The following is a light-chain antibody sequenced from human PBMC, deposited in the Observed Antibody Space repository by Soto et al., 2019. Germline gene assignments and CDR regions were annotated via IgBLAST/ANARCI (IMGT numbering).Light chain of an antibody. V-gene: IGKV3-20*01. CDR1: QSVSSTY. J-gene: IGKJ1*01. CDR3: QDYGSSRT. Sequence: VLTHSPGTLSLSPGERATLSCRASQSVSSTYLAWYQQKPGQAPRLLIYGASRRATGIPDRFSGSGSGTDFTLTITRLEPDDFAVYYCQDYGSSRTFGQGTKVDIK. CDR2: GAS.